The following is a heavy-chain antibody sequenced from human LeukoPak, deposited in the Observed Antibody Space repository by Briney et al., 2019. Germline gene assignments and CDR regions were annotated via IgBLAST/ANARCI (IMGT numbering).Heavy chain of an antibody. CDR2: IRYDGDNQ. CDR1: GFTFSNYG. V-gene: IGHV3-30*02. D-gene: IGHD6-6*01. CDR3: AKPRYLEDRPDPPFDY. Sequence: GGSLRLSCAASGFTFSNYGMHWVRQALGKGLEWVAFIRYDGDNQYYADSVKGRFTISRDNSKNTLYLQMNSLRPEDTAVYYCAKPRYLEDRPDPPFDYWGQGTLVTVSS. J-gene: IGHJ4*02.